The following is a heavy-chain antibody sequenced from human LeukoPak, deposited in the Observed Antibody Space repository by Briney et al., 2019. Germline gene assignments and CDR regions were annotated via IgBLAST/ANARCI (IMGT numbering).Heavy chain of an antibody. CDR1: GFIFRSYS. CDR3: ARDHLESSYSSFDY. V-gene: IGHV3-48*01. CDR2: ISSSSDNI. Sequence: QPGGSLRLSCAASGFIFRSYSMNWVRQAPGKGLEWVSYISSSSDNILYADSVKGRFTISRDNAKNSLYLHMNSLRAEDTAVYYCARDHLESSYSSFDYWGQATLVTVSS. J-gene: IGHJ4*02. D-gene: IGHD2-2*01.